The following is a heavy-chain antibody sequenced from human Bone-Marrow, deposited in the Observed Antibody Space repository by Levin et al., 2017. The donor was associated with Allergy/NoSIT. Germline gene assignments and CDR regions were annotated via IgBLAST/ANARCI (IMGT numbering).Heavy chain of an antibody. J-gene: IGHJ4*02. CDR3: AKAYCSGGRCCADY. D-gene: IGHD2-15*01. CDR2: INTNTGNP. V-gene: IGHV7-4-1*02. Sequence: ASVKVSCKASGYTFTNYAINWVRQAPGQGLEWMGWINTNTGNPTYAQGFTGRSVLSLDTSVSTAYLQISSLKAEDTAIYYCAKAYCSGGRCCADYWGQGTLITVSS. CDR1: GYTFTNYA.